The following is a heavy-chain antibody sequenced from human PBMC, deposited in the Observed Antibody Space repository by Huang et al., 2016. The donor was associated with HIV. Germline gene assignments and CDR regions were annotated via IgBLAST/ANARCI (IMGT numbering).Heavy chain of an antibody. CDR2: INPKRGGT. CDR1: GYTFTDSN. Sequence: QVQLVQSGAEVKNPGASVRVSCKASGYTFTDSNIHWLRQAPGQGLGWMGWINPKRGGTSYAQRFQGRVTMTRDTTSSTVHMDLRRIQSDDTAVYFCARDWSFGSSTSPADWGQGTLVTVSS. V-gene: IGHV1-2*02. J-gene: IGHJ4*02. D-gene: IGHD6-6*01. CDR3: ARDWSFGSSTSPAD.